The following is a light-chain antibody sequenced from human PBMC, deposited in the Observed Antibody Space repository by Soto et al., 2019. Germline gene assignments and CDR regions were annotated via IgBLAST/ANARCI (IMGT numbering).Light chain of an antibody. CDR2: DAS. V-gene: IGKV3D-20*02. CDR3: QEYNDWTLT. J-gene: IGKJ4*01. CDR1: QSVSSSY. Sequence: ESVWTQSPGTLSLSPGDRATLSCRASQSVSSSYLAWYQKKPGQDPRILIYDASSRATGIPDRFSGSGSGTDFTLTISRLQSEDFAVYDCQEYNDWTLTFGGGTKVDIK.